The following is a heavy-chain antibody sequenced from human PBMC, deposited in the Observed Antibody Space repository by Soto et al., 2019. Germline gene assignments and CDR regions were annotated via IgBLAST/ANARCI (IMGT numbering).Heavy chain of an antibody. V-gene: IGHV6-1*01. CDR2: TYYRSKWYN. CDR3: TRESMSGWSDF. D-gene: IGHD6-19*01. Sequence: SQTLALACGISGDSVSSNRASCNGIRQSPSRGFEWLGRTYYRSKWYNDYAVSVKSRITINPDTSRNQFSLQLNSVTPDDTAVYYCTRESMSGWSDFWGQGTLVTVSS. CDR1: GDSVSSNRAS. J-gene: IGHJ4*02.